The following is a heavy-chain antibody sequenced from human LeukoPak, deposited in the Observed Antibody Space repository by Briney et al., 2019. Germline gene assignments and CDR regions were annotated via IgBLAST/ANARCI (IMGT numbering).Heavy chain of an antibody. CDR3: ARDPTYGAFDY. V-gene: IGHV1-2*02. CDR2: INPNRGGT. CDR1: GYTFTDYY. Sequence: GASVKVSCKASGYTFTDYYLHWVRQAPGPGLEWMGWINPNRGGTNYAQKFQGRVSMTRDTSISTAYMELSRLRSDDTAVYYCARDPTYGAFDYWGQGTLVTVYS. D-gene: IGHD4-17*01. J-gene: IGHJ4*02.